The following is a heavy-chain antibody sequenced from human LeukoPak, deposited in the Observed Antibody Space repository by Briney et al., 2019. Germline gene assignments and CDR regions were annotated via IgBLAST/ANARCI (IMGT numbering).Heavy chain of an antibody. CDR1: GFTFSSYG. CDR3: AKVDASSSGFDP. J-gene: IGHJ5*02. D-gene: IGHD6-6*01. V-gene: IGHV3-30*18. CDR2: ISYDGSNK. Sequence: ETGGSLRLSCAASGFTFSSYGMHWVRQAPGKGLEWVAVISYDGSNKYYADSVKGRFTISRDNSKNTLYLRMNSLRAEDTAVYYCAKVDASSSGFDPWGQGTLVTVPS.